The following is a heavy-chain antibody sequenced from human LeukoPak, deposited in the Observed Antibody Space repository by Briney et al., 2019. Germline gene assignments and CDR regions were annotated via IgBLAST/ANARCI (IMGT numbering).Heavy chain of an antibody. CDR3: ATEIGVSAASFDV. CDR1: GFTFSDFY. J-gene: IGHJ3*01. V-gene: IGHV3-11*01. Sequence: GGSLRLSCAASGFTFSDFYMSWIRQAPGKGLECVAFIGSSGSTKYADSVQGRFTISRDNTKNSLYLQMHSLRADDSALYYCATEIGVSAASFDVWGQGTMVTVSS. CDR2: IGSSGST. D-gene: IGHD6-13*01.